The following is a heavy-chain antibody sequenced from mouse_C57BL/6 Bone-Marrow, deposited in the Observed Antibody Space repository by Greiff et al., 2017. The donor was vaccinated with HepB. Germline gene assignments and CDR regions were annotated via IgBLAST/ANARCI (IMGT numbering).Heavy chain of an antibody. V-gene: IGHV14-4*01. CDR3: TTSDGYYGGFAY. Sequence: VQLKESGAELVRPGASVKLSCTASGFNIKDDYMHWVKQRPEQGLEWIGWIDPENGDTEYASKFQGKATITADTSSNTAYLQLSSLTSEDTAVYYCTTSDGYYGGFAYGGQGTLVTVSA. CDR1: GFNIKDDY. D-gene: IGHD2-3*01. CDR2: IDPENGDT. J-gene: IGHJ3*01.